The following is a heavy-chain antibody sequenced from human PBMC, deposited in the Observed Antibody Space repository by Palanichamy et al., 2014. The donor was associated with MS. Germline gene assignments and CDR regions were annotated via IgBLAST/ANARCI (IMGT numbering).Heavy chain of an antibody. V-gene: IGHV3-7*01. J-gene: IGHJ4*02. D-gene: IGHD6-19*01. Sequence: EVQLVESGGGLIQPGGSLRLSCEASGFTFSDHWMGWVRQAPGKGLEWVANIKQDGSEKFYVDSVKGRFTISRDNTLNSLYLQMNSRRAEDTAVYYCGRDRWRAVAGAYFDYWGQGTLVTVSS. CDR1: GFTFSDHW. CDR3: GRDRWRAVAGAYFDY. CDR2: IKQDGSEK.